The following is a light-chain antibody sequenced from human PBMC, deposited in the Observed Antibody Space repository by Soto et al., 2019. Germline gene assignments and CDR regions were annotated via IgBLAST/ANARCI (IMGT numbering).Light chain of an antibody. Sequence: SGLAQPSSGSGAPGQVFTMSCTGSSIDVGGYNYVSWYPQPQGKPPKLMIYDVSNRPSGVSNRFSGSKSGNTASLTISGLQAEDEAAYYCRSYTRTRSGFGPGTKVHV. CDR2: DVS. CDR3: RSYTRTRSG. J-gene: IGLJ1*01. CDR1: SIDVGGYNY. V-gene: IGLV2-14*01.